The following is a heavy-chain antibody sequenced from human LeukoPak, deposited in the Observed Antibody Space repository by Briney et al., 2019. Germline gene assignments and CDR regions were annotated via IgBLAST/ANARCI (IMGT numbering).Heavy chain of an antibody. CDR3: AGYGGRHYELEY. CDR1: GGSISSSNYY. Sequence: PSETLSLTCTVSGGSISSSNYYWGWIRQPPGKGLEWIGTIYYSGVSKNNPSLKSRVTTSVDTSKNQFSLRLSSVTAADTAVYYCAGYGGRHYELEYWGQGTLVTVSS. D-gene: IGHD1-26*01. J-gene: IGHJ4*02. CDR2: IYYSGVS. V-gene: IGHV4-39*07.